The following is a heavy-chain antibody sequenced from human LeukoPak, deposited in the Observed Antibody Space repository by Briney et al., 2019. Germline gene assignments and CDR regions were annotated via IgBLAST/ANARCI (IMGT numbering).Heavy chain of an antibody. CDR1: GFTFSTYA. Sequence: PGGSLRLSCAVSGFTFSTYAMNWVRQPPGKGLEWVSAISGGGGTTYYADSVKGRFTISRDTSKNTLYLQMNSLRAEDTAVYYCAKAPTKAIYCSGGSCYSYYFDYWGQGTLVTVSP. CDR3: AKAPTKAIYCSGGSCYSYYFDY. CDR2: ISGGGGTT. V-gene: IGHV3-23*01. J-gene: IGHJ4*02. D-gene: IGHD2-15*01.